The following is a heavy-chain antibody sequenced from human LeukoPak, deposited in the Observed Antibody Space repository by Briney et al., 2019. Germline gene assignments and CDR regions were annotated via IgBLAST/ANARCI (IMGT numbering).Heavy chain of an antibody. CDR2: ISSSSSYI. D-gene: IGHD6-13*01. V-gene: IGHV3-21*01. Sequence: PGGSLRLSCAASGFTFSSYSMNWVRQAPGKGLEWVSSISSSSSYIYYADSVKGRFTISRDNAKNSLDLQMNSLRAEDTAVHYCARRQQLVPNAFDIWGQGTMVTVSS. CDR1: GFTFSSYS. J-gene: IGHJ3*02. CDR3: ARRQQLVPNAFDI.